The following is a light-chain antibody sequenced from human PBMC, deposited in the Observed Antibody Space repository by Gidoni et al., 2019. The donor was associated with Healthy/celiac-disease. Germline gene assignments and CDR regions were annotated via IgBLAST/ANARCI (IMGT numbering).Light chain of an antibody. CDR3: HLLET. V-gene: IGKV1-5*03. CDR2: KTS. CDR1: QSISSW. Sequence: DIQMTQSPSTLSASVGDRVTITCRASQSISSWLAWYQQKPGKATKLLIYKTSSLESGVPSRFIGSGSGTEFTLTISSLQPDDFATYYCHLLETFGQGTKVEIK. J-gene: IGKJ1*01.